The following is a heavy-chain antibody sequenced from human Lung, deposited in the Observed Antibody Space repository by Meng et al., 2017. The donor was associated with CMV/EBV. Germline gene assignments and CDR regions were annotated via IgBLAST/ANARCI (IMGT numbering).Heavy chain of an antibody. V-gene: IGHV3-7*01. D-gene: IGHD4-17*01. CDR3: ARNLRTPEY. CDR1: GFTFSISW. Sequence: GESLKISCAASGFTFSISWMSWVRQAPGKGLEWVASIKEEGSEEHYVDSVKGRFTISRDNAKNSVYLQMNTLRAEDTAVYDCARNLRTPEYWGQGTLVTVSS. J-gene: IGHJ4*02. CDR2: IKEEGSEE.